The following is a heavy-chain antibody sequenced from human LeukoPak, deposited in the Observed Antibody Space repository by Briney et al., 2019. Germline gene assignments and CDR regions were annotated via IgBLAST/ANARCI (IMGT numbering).Heavy chain of an antibody. D-gene: IGHD3-16*01. CDR3: ATSDQIIMMDAFDI. V-gene: IGHV3-20*04. CDR2: ITWDAAKI. CDR1: GFTFEHYG. Sequence: GGSLRLSCAASGFTFEHYGMSWVRQAPGKGLEWVSGITWDAAKIGYADSVKGRFTVSRDNAKKSLYVQMHSLRAEDTALYYCATSDQIIMMDAFDIWGQGTMVTVSS. J-gene: IGHJ3*02.